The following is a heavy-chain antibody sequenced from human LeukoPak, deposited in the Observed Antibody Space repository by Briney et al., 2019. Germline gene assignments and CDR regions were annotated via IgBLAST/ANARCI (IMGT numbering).Heavy chain of an antibody. D-gene: IGHD3-16*02. Sequence: ASVKVSCKASGYTFTGCYMHWVRQAPGQGLEWMGWINPNSGGTNYAQKFQGRVTMTRDTSISTAYMELSRLRSDDTAVYYCARVTYDYVWGSYRREVYYFDYWGQGTLVTVSS. CDR1: GYTFTGCY. V-gene: IGHV1-2*02. CDR3: ARVTYDYVWGSYRREVYYFDY. J-gene: IGHJ4*02. CDR2: INPNSGGT.